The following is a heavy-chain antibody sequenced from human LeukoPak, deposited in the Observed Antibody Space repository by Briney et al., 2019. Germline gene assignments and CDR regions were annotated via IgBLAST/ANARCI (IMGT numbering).Heavy chain of an antibody. CDR1: VFTFCITA. CDR3: ARSRTLWGAFDI. Sequence: PGGSLRLSCAPSVFTFCITAMHRVRQTTGKGLEWVSGIGTAGDPYYLDSVKGRFTISTEHAKNSLYLQMNSLTAGDPAVYYCARSRTLWGAFDIWGQGTMVTVSS. J-gene: IGHJ3*02. CDR2: IGTAGDP. V-gene: IGHV3-13*05. D-gene: IGHD2-21*01.